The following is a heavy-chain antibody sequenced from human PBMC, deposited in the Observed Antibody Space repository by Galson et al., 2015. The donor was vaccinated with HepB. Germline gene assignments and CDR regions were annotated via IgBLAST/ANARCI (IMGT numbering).Heavy chain of an antibody. CDR1: GGSFSGYF. CDR3: ARSLYGGNSRHFDL. D-gene: IGHD4-23*01. J-gene: IGHJ2*01. Sequence: SETLSLTCAVSGGSFSGYFWSWIRQPPGQGLEFIGEINHGGSTNYNSSLKSRVTISLDTSKNQFPLKLSSVIAADTAVYFCARSLYGGNSRHFDLWGRGSLVIVSS. V-gene: IGHV4-34*01. CDR2: INHGGST.